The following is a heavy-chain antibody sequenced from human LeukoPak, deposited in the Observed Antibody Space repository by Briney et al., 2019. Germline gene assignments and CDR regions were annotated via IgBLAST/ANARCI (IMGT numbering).Heavy chain of an antibody. D-gene: IGHD5-24*01. J-gene: IGHJ5*02. Sequence: SETLSLTCTVSGGSISSYYWSWIRQPPGKGLEWIGYIYYSGSTNYNPSLNSRVTISVDTSKNQFSLKLSSVTAADTAVYYCVRDMEKLGDGYNWDWFDPWGQGTLVTVSS. CDR3: VRDMEKLGDGYNWDWFDP. V-gene: IGHV4-59*01. CDR1: GGSISSYY. CDR2: IYYSGST.